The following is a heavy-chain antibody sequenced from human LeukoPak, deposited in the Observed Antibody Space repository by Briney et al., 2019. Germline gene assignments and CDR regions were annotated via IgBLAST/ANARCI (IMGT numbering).Heavy chain of an antibody. CDR1: GFTFTDSY. Sequence: PGGSLRLSCAASGFTFTDSYMTWVRQAPGKGLEGLSYISGSGDDTNYANSVRGRFTISRDNAKNSLYLQMNSLRVEDTAVYYCARDPRTVRIWGQGTLVTVSS. V-gene: IGHV3-11*06. CDR3: ARDPRTVRI. D-gene: IGHD1-1*01. J-gene: IGHJ4*02. CDR2: ISGSGDDT.